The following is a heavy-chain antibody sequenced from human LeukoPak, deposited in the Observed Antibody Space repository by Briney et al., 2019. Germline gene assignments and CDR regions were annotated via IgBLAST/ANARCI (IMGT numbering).Heavy chain of an antibody. V-gene: IGHV3-30*04. CDR1: GFTFSSYA. CDR3: ARDVDIVATIQDY. CDR2: ISYDGSNK. Sequence: GGSLRLSCAASGFTFSSYAMHWVRQAPGKGLEWVAVISYDGSNKYYADSVKGRFTISRDNSKDTLYLQMNSLRAEDTAVYYCARDVDIVATIQDYWGQGTLVTVSS. D-gene: IGHD5-12*01. J-gene: IGHJ4*02.